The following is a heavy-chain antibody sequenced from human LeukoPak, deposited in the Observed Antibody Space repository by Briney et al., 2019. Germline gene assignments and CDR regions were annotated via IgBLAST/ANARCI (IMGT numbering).Heavy chain of an antibody. D-gene: IGHD1-1*01. CDR2: IYTSGNT. Sequence: PSQTLSLTCTVSSGSISSGSYYWSWIRQPAGKGLEWIGRIYTSGNTNYNPSLKSRVTISVDTSKNQFSLKLSSVTAADTAVYYCARANWNYYMDVWGKGTTVTVFS. CDR1: SGSISSGSYY. J-gene: IGHJ6*03. CDR3: ARANWNYYMDV. V-gene: IGHV4-61*02.